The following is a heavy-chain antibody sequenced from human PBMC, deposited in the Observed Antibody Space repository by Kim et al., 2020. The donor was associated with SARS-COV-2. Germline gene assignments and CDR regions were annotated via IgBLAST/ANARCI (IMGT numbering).Heavy chain of an antibody. Sequence: SVKVSCKASGGTFSSYAISWVRQAPGQGLEWMGGIIPIFGTANYAQKFQGRVTITADESTSTAYMELSSLRSEDTAVYYCARGLHPITIFGVVPEFYYYYGMDVWGQGTTVTVSS. D-gene: IGHD3-3*01. CDR1: GGTFSSYA. CDR2: IIPIFGTA. J-gene: IGHJ6*02. V-gene: IGHV1-69*13. CDR3: ARGLHPITIFGVVPEFYYYYGMDV.